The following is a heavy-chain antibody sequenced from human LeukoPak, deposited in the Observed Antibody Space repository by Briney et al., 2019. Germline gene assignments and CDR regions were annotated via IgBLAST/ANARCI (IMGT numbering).Heavy chain of an antibody. CDR1: GGSISSYY. CDR2: IYYSGST. J-gene: IGHJ3*02. D-gene: IGHD3-10*01. Sequence: SETLSLTCTVSGGSISSYYWSWIRQPPGKGLEWIGYIYYSGSTNYNPSLKSRVTISVDTSKNQFSLKLSSVTAADTAVYYCARDTTMVRGVIITDAFDIWGQGTMVTVSS. CDR3: ARDTTMVRGVIITDAFDI. V-gene: IGHV4-59*01.